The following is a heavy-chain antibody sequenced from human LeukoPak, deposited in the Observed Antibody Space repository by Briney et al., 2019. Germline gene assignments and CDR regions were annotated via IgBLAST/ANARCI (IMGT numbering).Heavy chain of an antibody. D-gene: IGHD3-22*01. CDR3: ARDLGPYYYDSSGYFDI. CDR1: GFTVSSNY. J-gene: IGHJ3*02. V-gene: IGHV3-66*01. Sequence: SGGSLRLSCAASGFTVSSNYMSWVRQAPGKGLEWVSVIYSGGSTYYADSVKGRFTISRDNSKNTLYLQVNSLRAEDTAVYYCARDLGPYYYDSSGYFDIWGQGTMVTVSS. CDR2: IYSGGST.